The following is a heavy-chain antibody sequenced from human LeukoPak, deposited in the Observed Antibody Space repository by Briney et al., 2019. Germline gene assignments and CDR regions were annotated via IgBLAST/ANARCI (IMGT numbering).Heavy chain of an antibody. D-gene: IGHD5-24*01. V-gene: IGHV3-7*01. Sequence: GGSLRLSCAASGFTSSNYWMSWVRQAPAKGLEWVANIKQDGTGYYVDSVKGRFTISRDNAKNSLYLQMNSLRVKDTAVYYCARIGSRDGYTADYWGQGTLVTVSS. CDR3: ARIGSRDGYTADY. CDR2: IKQDGTG. CDR1: GFTSSNYW. J-gene: IGHJ4*02.